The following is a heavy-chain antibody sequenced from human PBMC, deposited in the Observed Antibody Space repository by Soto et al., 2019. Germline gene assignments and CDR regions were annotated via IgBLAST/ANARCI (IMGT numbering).Heavy chain of an antibody. Sequence: ASVKVSCKASGYTFTSYYMHWVRQAPGQGLEWMGIINPSGGSTSYAQKFQGRVTMTRDTSTSTVYMELSSLRSEDTAVYYCARDRITLVRGFLGYFDLWGRGTLVTVS. J-gene: IGHJ2*01. V-gene: IGHV1-46*03. CDR2: INPSGGST. CDR3: ARDRITLVRGFLGYFDL. D-gene: IGHD3-10*01. CDR1: GYTFTSYY.